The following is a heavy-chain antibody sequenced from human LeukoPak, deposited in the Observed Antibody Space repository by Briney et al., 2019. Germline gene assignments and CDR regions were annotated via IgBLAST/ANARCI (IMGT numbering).Heavy chain of an antibody. CDR1: GFTFSSYS. D-gene: IGHD3-16*01. J-gene: IGHJ4*02. CDR2: ITTRSTTI. V-gene: IGHV3-48*01. Sequence: PGGTLRLSCAASGFTFSSYSMNWVRQAPGKGLEWISYITTRSTTIYYSDSVKGRFTISKDNAKNSLYLQMNSLTAEDTAVYYCARDEDWGFDYWGQGILVTVSS. CDR3: ARDEDWGFDY.